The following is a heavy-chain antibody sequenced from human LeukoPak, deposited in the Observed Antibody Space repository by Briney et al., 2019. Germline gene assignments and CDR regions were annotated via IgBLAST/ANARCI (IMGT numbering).Heavy chain of an antibody. J-gene: IGHJ4*02. V-gene: IGHV3-23*01. Sequence: PGGSLRLSCPVSGFVFGSYAMSWVRQAPGKGLEWVSAISASGLSTYYADSVKSRLTISRDNSKNTLYLQMNSLRAEDTAIYYCARRYFDYWGQGTLVTVSS. CDR1: GFVFGSYA. CDR3: ARRYFDY. CDR2: ISASGLST.